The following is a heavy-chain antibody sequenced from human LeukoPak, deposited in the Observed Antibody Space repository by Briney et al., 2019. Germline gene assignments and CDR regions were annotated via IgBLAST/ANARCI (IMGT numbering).Heavy chain of an antibody. V-gene: IGHV3-23*01. D-gene: IGHD2-15*01. CDR3: AKVLEYCSGAYCPYYFDY. J-gene: IGHJ4*02. Sequence: GGSLRLSCAASGFTVSGYAMSWVRQAPGKGLEWVSAISDSGGSTYYADSVKGRFTISRDNSKNTLYLQMNSLRADDTAVYYCAKVLEYCSGAYCPYYFDYWGQGTLVTVSS. CDR1: GFTVSGYA. CDR2: ISDSGGST.